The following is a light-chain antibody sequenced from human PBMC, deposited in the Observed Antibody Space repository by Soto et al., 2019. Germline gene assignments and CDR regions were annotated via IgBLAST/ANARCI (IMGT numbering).Light chain of an antibody. CDR2: DAS. V-gene: IGKV1-39*01. CDR1: QSISNY. J-gene: IGKJ3*01. Sequence: DIQMTQSPSSLSASVGDRVTVICRASQSISNYLHWYQQKPGKAPNLLIYDASSLQSVVPLPFSGSGSGTDFTLTISSLQPEDFATYYCQQSYSTPHTFGPGTKVDIK. CDR3: QQSYSTPHT.